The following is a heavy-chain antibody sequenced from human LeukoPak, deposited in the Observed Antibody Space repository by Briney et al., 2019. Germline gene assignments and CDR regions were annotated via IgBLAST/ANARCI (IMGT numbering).Heavy chain of an antibody. J-gene: IGHJ4*02. CDR3: ARRRYYYDSSGSDFDY. CDR1: GGSISSSSYY. V-gene: IGHV4-39*01. Sequence: SETLSLTCTVSGGSISSSSYYWGWIRQPPGKGLEWIGIIYYSGSTYYNPSLKSRVTISVDTSKNQFSLKLSSVTAADTAVYYCARRRYYYDSSGSDFDYWGQGTLVTVSS. CDR2: IYYSGST. D-gene: IGHD3-22*01.